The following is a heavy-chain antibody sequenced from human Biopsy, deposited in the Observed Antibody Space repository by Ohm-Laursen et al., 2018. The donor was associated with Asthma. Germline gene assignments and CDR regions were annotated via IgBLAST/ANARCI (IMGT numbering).Heavy chain of an antibody. V-gene: IGHV3-21*06. J-gene: IGHJ1*01. CDR2: ISSGSDYI. D-gene: IGHD3-3*02. Sequence: SLRLSCAASGFTFSSYSMIWVRQAPGTGLEWVAAISSGSDYIFYADSLKGRFTISRDNAKNSLYPQMNSLRAEDTAVYYCARTFHFWSPYHAEHYQLWGQGTLVTVSS. CDR3: ARTFHFWSPYHAEHYQL. CDR1: GFTFSSYS.